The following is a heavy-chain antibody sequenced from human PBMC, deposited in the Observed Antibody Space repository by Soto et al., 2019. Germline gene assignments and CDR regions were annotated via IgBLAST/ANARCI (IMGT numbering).Heavy chain of an antibody. CDR1: GDSISRYS. J-gene: IGHJ5*02. V-gene: IGHV4-59*08. CDR3: ARRVATSANDGFNTWFDP. D-gene: IGHD2-8*01. Sequence: ASETLSLTCTVSGDSISRYSWNWIRQTPGKGPEWIGYIYYSGETKYNPSHESRVTISLDTPRNQFSLKLSSVTAADTAVYFCARRVATSANDGFNTWFDPWGQGTLVTVSS. CDR2: IYYSGET.